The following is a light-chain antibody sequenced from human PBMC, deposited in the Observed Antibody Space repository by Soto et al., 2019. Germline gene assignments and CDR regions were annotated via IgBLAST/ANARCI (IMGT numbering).Light chain of an antibody. CDR2: KAA. J-gene: IGKJ1*01. CDR3: QHYNSFSRT. V-gene: IGKV1-5*03. CDR1: DNIAPW. Sequence: DIQMTQSPSTLSASVGDRVAITCLASDNIAPWVAWYQQKPGKAPKLLIYKAANLADEVPSRFAGSGSGTDFTLTITRLQPDDFATYYCQHYNSFSRTFGQGTKVDIK.